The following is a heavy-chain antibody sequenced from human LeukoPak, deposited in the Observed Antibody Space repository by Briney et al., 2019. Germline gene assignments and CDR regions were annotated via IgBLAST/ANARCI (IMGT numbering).Heavy chain of an antibody. V-gene: IGHV3-23*01. CDR2: ISSSGANT. Sequence: GGSLRLSCAASGITVSSSYMSWVRQAPGKGLEWVSTISSSGANTYYADSVKGRFTISRDNSKNTLYLQMNSLRAEDTAVYYCAKGGEYQLPGDYWGQGTLVTVSS. CDR3: AKGGEYQLPGDY. CDR1: GITVSSSY. D-gene: IGHD2-2*01. J-gene: IGHJ4*02.